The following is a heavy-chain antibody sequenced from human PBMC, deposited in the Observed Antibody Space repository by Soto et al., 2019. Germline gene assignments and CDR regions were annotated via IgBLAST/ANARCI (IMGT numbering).Heavy chain of an antibody. Sequence: GSLRLSCSASGFKFSSYVLHWVRQAPGKGPEYVSAIRRNGGSTYYADFVKGRFTSSRDNSKNTVYLQMSSLIAEDTAVYYCAASKYYYDSSGYSNYYYYGMDVWRQGTTATVSS. D-gene: IGHD3-22*01. V-gene: IGHV3-64D*06. CDR1: GFKFSSYV. CDR3: AASKYYYDSSGYSNYYYYGMDV. J-gene: IGHJ6*02. CDR2: IRRNGGST.